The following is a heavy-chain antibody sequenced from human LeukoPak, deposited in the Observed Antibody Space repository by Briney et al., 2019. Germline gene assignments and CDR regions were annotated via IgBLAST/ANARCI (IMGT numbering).Heavy chain of an antibody. D-gene: IGHD2-8*01. CDR3: ARGPTNGQAFDY. CDR1: EFTFSSYN. V-gene: IGHV3-7*01. Sequence: PGGSLRLSCAASEFTFSSYNMNWVRQAPGKGLEWVASIREDGSEKTSVDSVKGRFTISRDNAKNSLYLQMDSLRAEDTAVYYCARGPTNGQAFDYWGQGTLVSVSS. J-gene: IGHJ4*02. CDR2: IREDGSEK.